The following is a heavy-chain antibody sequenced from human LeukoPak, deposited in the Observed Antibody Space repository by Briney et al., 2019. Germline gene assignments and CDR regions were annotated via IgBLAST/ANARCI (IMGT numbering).Heavy chain of an antibody. J-gene: IGHJ4*02. CDR3: AKDTQAYYYDSSGPFYFDY. CDR1: GYTFTSYG. CDR2: ISAYNGNT. V-gene: IGHV1-18*01. Sequence: GASVKVSCKASGYTFTSYGISWVRQAPGQGLEWMGWISAYNGNTNYAQKLQGRVTMTTDTSTSTAYMELRSLRSDDTAVYYCAKDTQAYYYDSSGPFYFDYWGQGTLVTVSS. D-gene: IGHD3-22*01.